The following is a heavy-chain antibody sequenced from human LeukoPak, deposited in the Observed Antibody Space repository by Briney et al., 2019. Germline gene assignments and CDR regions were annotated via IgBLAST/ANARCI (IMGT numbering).Heavy chain of an antibody. V-gene: IGHV3-48*01. CDR2: ISGNSNNI. CDR1: GFTFSTYS. D-gene: IGHD1-26*01. CDR3: AREEAWWEILGY. Sequence: GGSLRLSCTASGFTFSTYSMTLVRQAPGKGLEGLAYISGNSNNIYYGDSVKGRLTISRENAKNSVYLQMNSLRVEDTAVYYCAREEAWWEILGYWGQGTLVTVSS. J-gene: IGHJ4*02.